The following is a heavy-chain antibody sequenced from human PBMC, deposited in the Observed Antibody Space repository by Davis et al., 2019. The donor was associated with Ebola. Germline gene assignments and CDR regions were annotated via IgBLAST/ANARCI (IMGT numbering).Heavy chain of an antibody. CDR2: ISSGGGTK. CDR1: GFPFRSYE. D-gene: IGHD3-22*01. CDR3: ARYSYDTSGYFWDL. V-gene: IGHV3-48*03. J-gene: IGHJ5*02. Sequence: GESLKISCAASGFPFRSYEMSWVRQAPGKGLEWVSYISSGGGTKYYGDSVKGRFTISRDGAESSLYLQMNSLRVEDTAVYFCARYSYDTSGYFWDLWGQGTLVTVSS.